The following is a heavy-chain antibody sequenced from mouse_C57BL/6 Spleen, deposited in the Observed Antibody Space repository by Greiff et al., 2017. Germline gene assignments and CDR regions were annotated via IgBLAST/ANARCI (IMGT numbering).Heavy chain of an antibody. CDR2: ISSGSSTI. CDR1: GFTFSDYG. J-gene: IGHJ1*03. CDR3: ARMVTTTYWYFDV. V-gene: IGHV5-17*01. D-gene: IGHD2-2*01. Sequence: DVKLVESGGGLVKPGGSLKLSCAASGFTFSDYGMHWVRQAPEKGLEWVAYISSGSSTIYYADTVKGRFTISRDNAKNTLFLQMTSLRSEDTAMYYCARMVTTTYWYFDVWGTGTTVTVSS.